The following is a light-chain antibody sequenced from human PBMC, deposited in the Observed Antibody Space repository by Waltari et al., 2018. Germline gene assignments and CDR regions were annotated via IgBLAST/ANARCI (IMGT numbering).Light chain of an antibody. CDR1: SSDIGAFDL. V-gene: IGLV2-14*03. CDR3: SSFTTGSTGL. Sequence: QSALAQPASVSGSPGQSITISCTGSSSDIGAFDLVSWYQQHPGRAPRLIIRNVSERPSGVPHRFSGSKSGNTAALTISSLRSEGESLYFCSSFTTGSTGLFGGGTKLTVL. J-gene: IGLJ2*01. CDR2: NVS.